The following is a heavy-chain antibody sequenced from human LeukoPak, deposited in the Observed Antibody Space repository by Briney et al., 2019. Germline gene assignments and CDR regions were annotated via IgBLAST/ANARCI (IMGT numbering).Heavy chain of an antibody. D-gene: IGHD3-10*01. CDR2: MDPSGSQK. J-gene: IGHJ4*02. Sequence: GGSLRLSCAASGFTFNWSWMNWVRQAPGKGLEWVANMDPSGSQKRYVDSVKGRFTISRDNPGTSIQLEMNSLRTEDTAVYYCAIWASGNYWGQGTQVTVSS. CDR1: GFTFNWSW. V-gene: IGHV3-7*01. CDR3: AIWASGNY.